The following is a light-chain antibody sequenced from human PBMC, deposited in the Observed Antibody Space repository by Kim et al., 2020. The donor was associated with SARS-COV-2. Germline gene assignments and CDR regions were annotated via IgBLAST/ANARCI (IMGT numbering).Light chain of an antibody. CDR3: QQYNTWSET. CDR1: QSVSNN. CDR2: GAF. J-gene: IGKJ1*01. V-gene: IGKV3-15*01. Sequence: EKVMTQSPATLSVSPGERATLSCRASQSVSNNLAWYQQKPGQAPRLLIYGAFTRASGIPARFRGSGSGTEFTLTISSLQSEDFAVYYCQQYNTWSETFGQGTKVHIK.